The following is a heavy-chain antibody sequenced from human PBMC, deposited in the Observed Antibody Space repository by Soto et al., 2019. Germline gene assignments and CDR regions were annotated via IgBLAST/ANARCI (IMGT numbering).Heavy chain of an antibody. CDR3: ARGPIITSHRDYYYYYGMDV. CDR1: GGSFSGYY. Sequence: KTSETLSLTCAVYGGSFSGYYWSWIRQPPGKGLEWIGEINHSGSTNYNPSLKSRVTISVDTSKNQFSLKLSSVTAADTAVYYCARGPIITSHRDYYYYYGMDVWGQGTTVTVSS. V-gene: IGHV4-34*01. J-gene: IGHJ6*02. D-gene: IGHD1-20*01. CDR2: INHSGST.